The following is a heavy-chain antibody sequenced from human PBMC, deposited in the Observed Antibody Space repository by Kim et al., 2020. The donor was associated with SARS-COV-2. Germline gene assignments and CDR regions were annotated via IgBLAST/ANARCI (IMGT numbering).Heavy chain of an antibody. CDR2: IYYSGST. CDR3: ATGGGIAAAAYFHH. Sequence: SETLSLTCTVSGGSISSNSYYWGWIRQPPGKGLEWIGSIYYSGSTYYNPSLKSRVTISVDTSKNQFSLKLSSVTAADTAFYYCATGGGIAAAAYFHHWGQGTLVTVSS. D-gene: IGHD6-13*01. CDR1: GGSISSNSYY. J-gene: IGHJ1*01. V-gene: IGHV4-39*01.